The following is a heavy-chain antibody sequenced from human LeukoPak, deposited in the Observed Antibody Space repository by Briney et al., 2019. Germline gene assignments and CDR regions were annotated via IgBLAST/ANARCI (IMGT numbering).Heavy chain of an antibody. Sequence: PGGSLRLSCAASGFTFSSYAMSWVRQAPGKGLEWVSAISGSGGSTYYADSVKGRFTISRDNFKNTLYLQMNSLRAEDTAVYYCAKDRITGTTRYYYDSSGYYVYWGQGTLVTVSS. CDR2: ISGSGGST. D-gene: IGHD3-22*01. V-gene: IGHV3-23*01. CDR3: AKDRITGTTRYYYDSSGYYVY. J-gene: IGHJ4*02. CDR1: GFTFSSYA.